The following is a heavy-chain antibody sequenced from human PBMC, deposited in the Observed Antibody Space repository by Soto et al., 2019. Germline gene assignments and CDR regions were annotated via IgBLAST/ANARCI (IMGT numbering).Heavy chain of an antibody. Sequence: LRLSCPASGFTFSSYAMSWVRQAPGEGLEWVSIISSSGGRTNFADSVKGRFTISRDNSKNTMFLQMNSLRAEDTAVYYCAKFYGDYSYFFDYWGLGTLVTVSS. CDR2: ISSSGGRT. V-gene: IGHV3-23*01. J-gene: IGHJ4*02. CDR3: AKFYGDYSYFFDY. CDR1: GFTFSSYA. D-gene: IGHD4-17*01.